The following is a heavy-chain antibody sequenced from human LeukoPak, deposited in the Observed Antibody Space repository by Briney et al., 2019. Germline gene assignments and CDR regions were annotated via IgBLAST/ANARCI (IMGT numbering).Heavy chain of an antibody. CDR1: GFTFSSYA. CDR3: VKDRGMASSSWFDY. D-gene: IGHD6-13*01. J-gene: IGHJ4*02. Sequence: GGSLGLSCAASGFTFSSYAMSWVRQAPGKGLEWVSAISGSGGSTYYADSVKGRFTISRDNSKNTLYLQMNSLRAEDTAVYYCVKDRGMASSSWFDYWGQGTLVTVSS. V-gene: IGHV3-23*01. CDR2: ISGSGGST.